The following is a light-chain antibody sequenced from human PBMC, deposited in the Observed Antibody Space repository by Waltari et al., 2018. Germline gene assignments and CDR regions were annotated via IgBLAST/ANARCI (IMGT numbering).Light chain of an antibody. V-gene: IGKV3-20*01. CDR1: QRLTKNY. CDR3: QQYGSSILYT. Sequence: VLTQSPGTLSLSPGERATVSCRASQRLTKNYLAWYQQKPGQAPRLLIYGASSRAACIPDRFSGSGSGTDFTLTISRLEPEDFAMYYCQQYGSSILYTFGQGTKLEIK. J-gene: IGKJ2*01. CDR2: GAS.